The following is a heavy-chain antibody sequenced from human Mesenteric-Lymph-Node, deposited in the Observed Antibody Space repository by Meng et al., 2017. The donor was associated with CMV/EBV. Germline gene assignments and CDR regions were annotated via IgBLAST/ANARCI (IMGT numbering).Heavy chain of an antibody. CDR2: INHRGAT. CDR1: GGSFSGYY. Sequence: YGGSFSGYYGSWIRQPPGKGLEWIGEINHRGATKDNPSLKSRLTMSVDTSKSQFSLKLSSVTAADTAVYYCARATVFVRGVRRTEDYWGQGTLVTVSS. V-gene: IGHV4-34*01. D-gene: IGHD3-10*01. J-gene: IGHJ4*02. CDR3: ARATVFVRGVRRTEDY.